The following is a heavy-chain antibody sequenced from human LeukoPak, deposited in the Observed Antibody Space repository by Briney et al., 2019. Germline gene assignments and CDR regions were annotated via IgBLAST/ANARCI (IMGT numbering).Heavy chain of an antibody. D-gene: IGHD2/OR15-2a*01. Sequence: PGGSLRLSCAASGFTFSSYWMHWVRQAPGKGLVWVSRINSDGTSTSYADSVKGRFTISRDNAKNTLYLKMNSLRGEDTAVFFCARGGDKNYFYYGLDFWGQGTTVTVSS. CDR2: INSDGTST. J-gene: IGHJ6*02. CDR1: GFTFSSYW. CDR3: ARGGDKNYFYYGLDF. V-gene: IGHV3-74*01.